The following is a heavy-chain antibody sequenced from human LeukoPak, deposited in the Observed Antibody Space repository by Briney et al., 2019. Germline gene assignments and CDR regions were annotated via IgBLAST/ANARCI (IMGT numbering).Heavy chain of an antibody. D-gene: IGHD2-2*01. CDR1: GYTFTSYD. Sequence: ASVKVSCKASGYTFTSYDINWVRQAPGQGLEWMGWMNPNSGNTGYAQKFQGRVTMTRNTSISTAYMELSSLRSEDTAVYYCARGGSSTGYYYYYYGMDVWGQGTTVTVSS. CDR2: MNPNSGNT. CDR3: ARGGSSTGYYYYYYGMDV. V-gene: IGHV1-8*01. J-gene: IGHJ6*02.